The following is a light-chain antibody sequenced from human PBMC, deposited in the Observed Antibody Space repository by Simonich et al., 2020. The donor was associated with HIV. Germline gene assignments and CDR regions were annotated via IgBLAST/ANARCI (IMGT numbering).Light chain of an antibody. CDR3: SSYTSSSVV. V-gene: IGLV2-18*02. CDR1: SSDIGSYNR. J-gene: IGLJ2*01. Sequence: QSALTQPPSVSGSPGQSVTISCTGTSSDIGSYNRVSWYQQPPGTAPKLIIYDVSTRPSGLSHRFSGSKSGNTASLTISGLQAEDEAEYYCSSYTSSSVVFGGGTKLTVL. CDR2: DVS.